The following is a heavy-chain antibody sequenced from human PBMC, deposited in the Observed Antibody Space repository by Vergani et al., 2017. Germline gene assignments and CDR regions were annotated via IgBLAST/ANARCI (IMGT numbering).Heavy chain of an antibody. CDR1: GFTFSSYA. CDR3: ARHRGSGGFFPSSYFYGMDV. J-gene: IGHJ6*02. CDR2: ISGSGGST. V-gene: IGHV3-23*01. Sequence: EVQLLESGGGLVQPGGSLGLSCAASGFTFSSYAMSWVRQAPGKGLEWVSAISGSGGSTYYADSVKGRFTISRDNSKNTLYLQMNSLRAEDTAVYYCARHRGSGGFFPSSYFYGMDVWGHGTTVTVSS. D-gene: IGHD3-10*01.